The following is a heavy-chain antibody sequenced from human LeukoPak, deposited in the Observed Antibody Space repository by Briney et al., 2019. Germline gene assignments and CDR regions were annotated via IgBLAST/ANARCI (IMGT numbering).Heavy chain of an antibody. V-gene: IGHV3-23*01. CDR2: ISDSGVNT. CDR1: EFTFSSYA. D-gene: IGHD3-9*01. CDR3: AKHLTEKTGPSYYYGMDV. Sequence: GGSLRLSCAASEFTFSSYAMSWVRQAPGKGLEWVSAISDSGVNTYYADSVKGRFTISRDNYKNTLYLQMNSLRAGDTAVYYCAKHLTEKTGPSYYYGMDVWGQGTTVTVSS. J-gene: IGHJ6*02.